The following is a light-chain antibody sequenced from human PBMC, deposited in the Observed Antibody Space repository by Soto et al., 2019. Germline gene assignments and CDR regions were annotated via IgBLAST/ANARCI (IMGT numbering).Light chain of an antibody. J-gene: IGKJ4*01. CDR2: GAS. Sequence: IVLTQSPGTLSLSPGERATLSCRASQSISSSYLAWYQQKPGQAPRLLIFGASSRATGIPDRVSGSGSGTDFTLTISRLEPEDFAVYYCQQYGSTPLTFGGGTKV. CDR1: QSISSSY. V-gene: IGKV3-20*01. CDR3: QQYGSTPLT.